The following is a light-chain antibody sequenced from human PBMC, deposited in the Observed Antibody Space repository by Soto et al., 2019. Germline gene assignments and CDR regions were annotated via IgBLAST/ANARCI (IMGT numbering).Light chain of an antibody. Sequence: DIQMTQSRSSLSASVGDRVTITCRASQSISSYLNWYQQKPGKAPKLLIYAASSSQSGVPSRVSGSGSGTDFTLTISSLQPEDFATDYCQQSYSTPQTFGQGTKVEIK. CDR1: QSISSY. CDR2: AAS. CDR3: QQSYSTPQT. J-gene: IGKJ1*01. V-gene: IGKV1-39*01.